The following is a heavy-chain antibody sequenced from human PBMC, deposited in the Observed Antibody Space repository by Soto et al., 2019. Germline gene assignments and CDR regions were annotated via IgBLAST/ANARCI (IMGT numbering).Heavy chain of an antibody. CDR2: IYYSGST. J-gene: IGHJ6*02. CDR3: ASVRRGGYDSLRYYYGMDV. V-gene: IGHV4-39*01. D-gene: IGHD5-12*01. Sequence: QLQLQESGPGLVKPSETLSLTCTVSGGSISSSSYYWGWIRQPPGKGLEWIGSIYYSGSTYYNPSLKSRVTISVATSKNQFSRKRSSVTAADTAVYYCASVRRGGYDSLRYYYGMDVWGQGTTVTVSS. CDR1: GGSISSSSYY.